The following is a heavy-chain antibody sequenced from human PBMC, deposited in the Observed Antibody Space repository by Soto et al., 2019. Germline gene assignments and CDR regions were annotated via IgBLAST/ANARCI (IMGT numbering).Heavy chain of an antibody. J-gene: IGHJ4*02. D-gene: IGHD6-6*01. CDR1: GGSISSYY. Sequence: SETLSLTCTVSGGSISSYYWSWIRQPPGKGLEWIGYIYYSGSTNYNPSLKSRVTISVDTSKNQFSLKLTSVTAADTAVYYCEAPPRYWGQGTLGTGST. CDR3: EAPPRY. V-gene: IGHV4-59*01. CDR2: IYYSGST.